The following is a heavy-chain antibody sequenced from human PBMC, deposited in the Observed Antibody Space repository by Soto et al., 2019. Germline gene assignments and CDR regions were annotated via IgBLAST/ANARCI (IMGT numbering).Heavy chain of an antibody. CDR2: INHSGST. J-gene: IGHJ4*02. CDR1: GGSFSGYY. V-gene: IGHV4-34*01. CDR3: ASSPNDYYDSSGYPDC. Sequence: SETLSLTCAVYGGSFSGYYWSWIRQPPGKGLEWIGEINHSGSTNYNPSLKSRVTISVDTSKNQFSLKLSSVTAADTAVYYCASSPNDYYDSSGYPDCWGQGTLVTVSS. D-gene: IGHD3-22*01.